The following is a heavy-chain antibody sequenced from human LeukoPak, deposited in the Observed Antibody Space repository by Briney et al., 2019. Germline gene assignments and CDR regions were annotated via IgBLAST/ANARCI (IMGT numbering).Heavy chain of an antibody. CDR3: ARSGNQGRDGYNWYAFDI. CDR1: GGTFSSYA. Sequence: EASVKVSCKASGGTFSSYAISWVRQAPGQGLEWMGGIIPIFGTANYAQKFQGRVTITADESTSTAYMELSSLRSEDTAVYYCARSGNQGRDGYNWYAFDIWGQGTMVTVSS. CDR2: IIPIFGTA. V-gene: IGHV1-69*13. J-gene: IGHJ3*02. D-gene: IGHD5-24*01.